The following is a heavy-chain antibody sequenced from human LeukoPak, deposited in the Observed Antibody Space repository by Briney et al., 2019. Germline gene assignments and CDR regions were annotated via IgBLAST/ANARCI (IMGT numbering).Heavy chain of an antibody. CDR1: GFTVSSYY. J-gene: IGHJ4*01. CDR3: ARSLDSSGSHPKNYLDY. D-gene: IGHD6-19*01. V-gene: IGHV3-53*01. CDR2: IYRGGDT. Sequence: PGGSLRLSCAASGFTVSSYYMSWVRQAPDKRLEWVSGIYRGGDTYYGDSVKGRFTISRDTSKNTLYLQMNSLRVEDTAVYFCARSLDSSGSHPKNYLDYWGHGTLVTVSS.